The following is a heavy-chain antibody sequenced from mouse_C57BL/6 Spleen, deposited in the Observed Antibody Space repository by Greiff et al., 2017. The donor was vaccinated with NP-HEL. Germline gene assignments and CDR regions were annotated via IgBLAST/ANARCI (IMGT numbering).Heavy chain of an antibody. CDR3: TRGCYGSSYLFDY. CDR1: GYTFTDYE. V-gene: IGHV1-15*01. D-gene: IGHD1-1*01. Sequence: VQLQQSGAELVRPGASVTLSCKASGYTFTDYEMHWVKQTPVHGLEWIGAIDPETGGTAYNQKFKGKAILTADKSSSTAYMELRSLTSEDSAVYYCTRGCYGSSYLFDYWGQGTTLTVSS. CDR2: IDPETGGT. J-gene: IGHJ2*01.